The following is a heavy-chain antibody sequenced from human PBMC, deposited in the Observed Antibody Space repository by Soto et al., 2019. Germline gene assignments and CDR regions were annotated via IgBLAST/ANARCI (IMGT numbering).Heavy chain of an antibody. Sequence: TLSLTCVVSGGSISSTIWWNWVRQPPGKGLELIGEIYHSGSTNYNPSLKSRVTISVDKSKNQFSLKLSSVTAVDTAVYYCARDRGLLSLSRSSGGAFDIWGQGTMVT. D-gene: IGHD2-15*01. J-gene: IGHJ3*02. CDR2: IYHSGST. CDR1: GGSISSTIW. V-gene: IGHV4-4*02. CDR3: ARDRGLLSLSRSSGGAFDI.